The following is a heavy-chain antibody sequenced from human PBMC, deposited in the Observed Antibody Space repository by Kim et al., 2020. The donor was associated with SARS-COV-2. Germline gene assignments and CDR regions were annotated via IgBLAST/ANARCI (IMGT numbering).Heavy chain of an antibody. J-gene: IGHJ3*02. V-gene: IGHV3-11*06. D-gene: IGHD3-10*01. CDR3: ARGLGSRWFGELLSSSDAFDI. Sequence: FTISRDNAKNSLYLQMNSLRAEDTAVYYCARGLGSRWFGELLSSSDAFDIWGQGTMVTVSS.